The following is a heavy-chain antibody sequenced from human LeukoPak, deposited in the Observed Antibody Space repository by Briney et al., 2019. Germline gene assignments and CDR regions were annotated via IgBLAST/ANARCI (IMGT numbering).Heavy chain of an antibody. Sequence: GGSLRLSCAASGFTVSYNYMSWVRQAPGKGLEWVAVFYTGGTRQYADSVKGRFTISRDNSKNTLYLQMDNLRADDTAVYYCARARVGMDVWGQGTTVTVSS. D-gene: IGHD3-10*01. CDR3: ARARVGMDV. J-gene: IGHJ6*02. V-gene: IGHV3-53*01. CDR1: GFTVSYNY. CDR2: FYTGGTR.